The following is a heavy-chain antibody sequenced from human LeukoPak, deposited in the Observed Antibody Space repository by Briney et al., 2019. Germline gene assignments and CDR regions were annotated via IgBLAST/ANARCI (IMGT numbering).Heavy chain of an antibody. CDR1: GDSISSGSFY. CDR2: IHTSGST. V-gene: IGHV4-61*02. CDR3: ARDHPYYGELVN. Sequence: SGPTLVNPSETLSLTCTVSGDSISSGSFYWSWTRQPAGKGLEWIGRIHTSGSTSYSPSLKSRVTMSIDTSKNQFSLKLSSVTAADTAVYYCARDHPYYGELVNWGQGTLVTVSS. D-gene: IGHD1-26*01. J-gene: IGHJ4*02.